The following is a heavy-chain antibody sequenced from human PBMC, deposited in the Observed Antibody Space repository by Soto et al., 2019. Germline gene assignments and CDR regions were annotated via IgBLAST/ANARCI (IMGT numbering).Heavy chain of an antibody. CDR2: IKSKTDGGTT. V-gene: IGHV3-15*05. D-gene: IGHD3-9*01. J-gene: IGHJ4*02. CDR1: GFTFSNAW. CDR3: TTENIENHSHYDILTGSDRGGGPFDY. Sequence: EVQLVESGGGLVKPGGSLRLSCAASGFTFSNAWMSWVRQAPGKGLEWVGRIKSKTDGGTTDYAAPVKGRFTISRDDSKTTMYLQMNSLKTEDTAVYYCTTENIENHSHYDILTGSDRGGGPFDYWGQGTLVTVSS.